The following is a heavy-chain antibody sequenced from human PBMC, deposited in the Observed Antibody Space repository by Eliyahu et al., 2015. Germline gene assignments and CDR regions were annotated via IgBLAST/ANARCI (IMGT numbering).Heavy chain of an antibody. CDR2: IYYSGSP. CDR1: GGSISSYY. CDR3: ARCSSGSCYGPLDY. V-gene: IGHV4-59*01. Sequence: QVQLQESGPGLVKPSETLSLTCTVXGGSISSYYWSWIRQPPGKGLEWVGYIYYSGSPDYNPSLKSRVTISVDTSKNQLSLKLSSVTAADTAVYYCARCSSGSCYGPLDYWGQGTLVTVSS. D-gene: IGHD2-15*01. J-gene: IGHJ4*02.